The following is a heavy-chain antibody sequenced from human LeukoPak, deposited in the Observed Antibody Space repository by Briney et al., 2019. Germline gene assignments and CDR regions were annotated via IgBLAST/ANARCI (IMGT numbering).Heavy chain of an antibody. D-gene: IGHD3-22*01. Sequence: ASVTVSCKSSGYTLTSHYIDWVRQAPGQGVEWMGRINPSGGSTNYAQKFQDRVTMTRDTSTSTVSMELSGLRSEDTAVYYCARAQYYDSSGYSNPNFFDPWGQGTLVTVSS. CDR1: GYTLTSHY. J-gene: IGHJ5*02. CDR3: ARAQYYDSSGYSNPNFFDP. V-gene: IGHV1-46*01. CDR2: INPSGGST.